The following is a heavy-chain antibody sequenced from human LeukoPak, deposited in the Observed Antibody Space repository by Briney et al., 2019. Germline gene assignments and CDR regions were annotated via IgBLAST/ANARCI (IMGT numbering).Heavy chain of an antibody. CDR2: INHSGST. Sequence: LRLSCVASGFTFSSYEMNWVRQPPGKGLEWIGEINHSGSTNYNPSLKSRVTISVDTSKNQFSLKLSSVTAADTAVYYCARQGGFAARFDPWGQGTLVTVSS. D-gene: IGHD3-10*01. J-gene: IGHJ5*02. CDR1: GFTFSSYE. V-gene: IGHV4-34*01. CDR3: ARQGGFAARFDP.